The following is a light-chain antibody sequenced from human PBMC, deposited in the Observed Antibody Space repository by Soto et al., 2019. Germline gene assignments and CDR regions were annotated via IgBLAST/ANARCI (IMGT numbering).Light chain of an antibody. CDR2: AAS. J-gene: IGKJ4*01. CDR3: QQYGYSAT. CDR1: QSVTSSY. V-gene: IGKV3-20*01. Sequence: EIVLTQSPGTLSLSPGERATLSCRASQSVTSSYLAWYQQKPGQAPRLRIYAASSRATGIPDRFSGSGSGTDFTLTISRLEPEDFAVYYCQQYGYSATFGGGTKVEIK.